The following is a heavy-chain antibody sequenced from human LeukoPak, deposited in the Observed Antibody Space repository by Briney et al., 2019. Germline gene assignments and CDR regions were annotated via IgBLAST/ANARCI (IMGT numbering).Heavy chain of an antibody. D-gene: IGHD3-16*02. CDR2: INHSGST. J-gene: IGHJ5*02. CDR1: GGSFSGYY. V-gene: IGHV4-34*01. Sequence: SETLSLTCAVYGGSFSGYYWSWIRQPPGKGLEWIGEINHSGSTNYNPSLKSRVTISVDTSKNQFSLKPSSVTAADTAVYYCARIDYVWGSYRPWGQGTLVTVSS. CDR3: ARIDYVWGSYRP.